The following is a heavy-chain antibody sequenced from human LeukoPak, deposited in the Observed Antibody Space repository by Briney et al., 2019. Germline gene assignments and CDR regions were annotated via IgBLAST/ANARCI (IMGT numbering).Heavy chain of an antibody. V-gene: IGHV3-23*01. D-gene: IGHD3-10*01. J-gene: IGHJ4*02. Sequence: GGSLRLSCAASGFTFSTYAMTWVRQAPGKGLEWVSSISGDGGYTYYADFVKGRFTISRDNSNNTLYLPMNSLRAEDTAVYYCAKDLDGSGSYSPLDYWGQGTLVTVSS. CDR1: GFTFSTYA. CDR2: ISGDGGYT. CDR3: AKDLDGSGSYSPLDY.